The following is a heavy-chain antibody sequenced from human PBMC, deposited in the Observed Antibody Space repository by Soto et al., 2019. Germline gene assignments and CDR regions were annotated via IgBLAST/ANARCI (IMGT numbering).Heavy chain of an antibody. CDR1: GYTFTSYD. V-gene: IGHV1-8*01. J-gene: IGHJ4*02. CDR2: MNPNSGNT. D-gene: IGHD6-13*01. CDR3: ARGRIGRKAAAGTYFDY. Sequence: ASVKVSCKASGYTFTSYDINWVRQATGQGLEWMGWMNPNSGNTGYARKFQGRVTMTRNTSISTAYMELSSLRSEDTAVYYCARGRIGRKAAAGTYFDYWGQGTLVTVSS.